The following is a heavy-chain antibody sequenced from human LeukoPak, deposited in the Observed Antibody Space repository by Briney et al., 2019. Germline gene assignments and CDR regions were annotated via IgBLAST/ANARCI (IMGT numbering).Heavy chain of an antibody. CDR2: IYTSGST. V-gene: IGHV4-4*07. J-gene: IGHJ4*02. Sequence: SETLSLTCTVSGGSISSYYWSWIRQPAGKGLEWIGRIYTSGSTNYNPSLKSRVTISVDKSKNQFSLKLSSVTAADMAVYYCATTRVGFSYFDYWGQGTLVTVSS. CDR1: GGSISSYY. CDR3: ATTRVGFSYFDY. D-gene: IGHD1-26*01.